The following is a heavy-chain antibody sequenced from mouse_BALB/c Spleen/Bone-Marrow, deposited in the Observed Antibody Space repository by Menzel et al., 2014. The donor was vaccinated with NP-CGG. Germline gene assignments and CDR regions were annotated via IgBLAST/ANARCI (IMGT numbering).Heavy chain of an antibody. J-gene: IGHJ4*01. CDR2: ISNGGGST. Sequence: EVKVVESGGGLVQPGGSRKLSCAASGFTFSSYTVSWVRQTPEKRLEWVAYISNGGGSTYYPDTVKGRFTISRDNAKNTLYLQMSSLKSEDTAMYYCARQLGLRWAMDYWGQGTSVTVSS. CDR3: ARQLGLRWAMDY. D-gene: IGHD3-1*01. CDR1: GFTFSSYT. V-gene: IGHV5-12-2*01.